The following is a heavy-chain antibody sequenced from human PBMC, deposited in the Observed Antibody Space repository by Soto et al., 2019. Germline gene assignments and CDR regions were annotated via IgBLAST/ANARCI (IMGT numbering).Heavy chain of an antibody. CDR1: GGSFSPYF. CDR3: ARLASGWQYYYFDF. D-gene: IGHD6-19*01. CDR2: INHSGST. Sequence: QVQLQQWGAGLLKPSETLSLTCGVYGGSFSPYFWSWIRQPPGKGLEWIGEINHSGSTNYNPSLTRRAALSVDTSKNQVSLKLTSVTAADTAVYYCARLASGWQYYYFDFWGRGTPVTASS. V-gene: IGHV4-34*01. J-gene: IGHJ2*01.